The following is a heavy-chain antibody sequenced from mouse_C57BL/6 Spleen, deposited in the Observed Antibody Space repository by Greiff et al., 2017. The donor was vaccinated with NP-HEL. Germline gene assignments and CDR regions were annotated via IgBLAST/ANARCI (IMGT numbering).Heavy chain of an antibody. D-gene: IGHD2-4*01. V-gene: IGHV1-5*01. Sequence: VQLQQSGTVLARPGASVKMSCKTSGYTFTSYWMHWVKQRPGQGLEWIGAIYPGNSETSYNQKFKGKAKLTAVTSASTAYMELSSLTNEDSAVYYCTREEAYYDYTVYAMDYWGQGTSVTVSS. CDR2: IYPGNSET. J-gene: IGHJ4*01. CDR3: TREEAYYDYTVYAMDY. CDR1: GYTFTSYW.